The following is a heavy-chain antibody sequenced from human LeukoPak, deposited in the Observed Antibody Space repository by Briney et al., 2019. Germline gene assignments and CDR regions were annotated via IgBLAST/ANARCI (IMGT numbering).Heavy chain of an antibody. Sequence: SSETLSLTCAVSGGSISSHYWSWIRQPPGKGLEWIGYIYYSGTTNYSPSLKSRVTISVDTSKTQFSLKLSSVTAADTAVYHCARLVGGTGYFDYWGQGALDTVSS. J-gene: IGHJ4*02. CDR2: IYYSGTT. CDR3: ARLVGGTGYFDY. CDR1: GGSISSHY. D-gene: IGHD3-9*01. V-gene: IGHV4-59*11.